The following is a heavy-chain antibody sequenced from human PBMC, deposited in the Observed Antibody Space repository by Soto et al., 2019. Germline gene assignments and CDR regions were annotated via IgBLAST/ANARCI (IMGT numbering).Heavy chain of an antibody. D-gene: IGHD2-2*01. Sequence: QVQLVQSGAEVKKPGSSVKVSCKASGGTFSSYAISWVRQAPGQGLEWMGGIIPIFGTANYAQKFQGRVTLTADESTSTAYMELSSLRSEDTAVYYCARDLGYCSSTSCQRSGFDYWGQGTLVTVSS. J-gene: IGHJ4*02. CDR3: ARDLGYCSSTSCQRSGFDY. CDR2: IIPIFGTA. V-gene: IGHV1-69*01. CDR1: GGTFSSYA.